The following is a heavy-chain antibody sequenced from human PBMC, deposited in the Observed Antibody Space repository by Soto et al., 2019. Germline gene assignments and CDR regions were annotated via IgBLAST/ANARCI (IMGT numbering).Heavy chain of an antibody. D-gene: IGHD3-9*01. J-gene: IGHJ4*02. CDR2: ISYDGSNK. CDR1: GFTFSSYA. V-gene: IGHV3-30-3*01. Sequence: QVQLVESGGGVVRPERSLRLSCAASGFTFSSYAMHWVRQAPGKGLEWVAVISYDGSNKYYADSVKGRFTISRDNSKNTLYLQMNSLRAEDTAVYYCARASLDFDWLLPFDYWGQGTLVIVSS. CDR3: ARASLDFDWLLPFDY.